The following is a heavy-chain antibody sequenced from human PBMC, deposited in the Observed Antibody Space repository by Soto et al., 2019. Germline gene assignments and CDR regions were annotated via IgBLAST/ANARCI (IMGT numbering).Heavy chain of an antibody. CDR2: IYYSGST. D-gene: IGHD2-15*01. Sequence: SETLSLTCTVSGGSISSYYWSWIRQPPGKGLEWIGYIYYSGSTNYNPSLKSRVTISVDTSKNQFSLKLSSVTAADTAVYYCARHVATVVFDAFDIWGQGTMVTVPS. CDR1: GGSISSYY. J-gene: IGHJ3*02. CDR3: ARHVATVVFDAFDI. V-gene: IGHV4-59*08.